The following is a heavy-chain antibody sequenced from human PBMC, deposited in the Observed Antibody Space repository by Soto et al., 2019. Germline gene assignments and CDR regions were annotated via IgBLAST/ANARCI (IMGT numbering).Heavy chain of an antibody. J-gene: IGHJ3*02. V-gene: IGHV3-21*01. CDR2: ISSSSSYI. CDR3: AREYGSGSYYKGDAFDI. D-gene: IGHD3-10*01. CDR1: GFTFSSYS. Sequence: ETLRLSCAASGFTFSSYSMNWVRQAPGKGLEWVSSISSSSSYIYYADSVKGRFTISRDNAKNSLYLQMNSLRAEDTAVYYCAREYGSGSYYKGDAFDIWGQGTMVTVSS.